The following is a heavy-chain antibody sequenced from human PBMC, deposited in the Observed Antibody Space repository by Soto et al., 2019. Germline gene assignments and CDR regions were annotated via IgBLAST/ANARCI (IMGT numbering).Heavy chain of an antibody. V-gene: IGHV3-23*01. Sequence: QPGGSLRLSCAASGFTFSSYAMSWVRQAPGKVLDWVSAISGSGGSTYYAYSVKGRFTISRDNSKNTLYLQMNSLRAEDTAVYYCAKDFYYYDSSGYCDNAFDICGQGTMVTVSS. CDR2: ISGSGGST. CDR1: GFTFSSYA. CDR3: AKDFYYYDSSGYCDNAFDI. J-gene: IGHJ3*02. D-gene: IGHD3-22*01.